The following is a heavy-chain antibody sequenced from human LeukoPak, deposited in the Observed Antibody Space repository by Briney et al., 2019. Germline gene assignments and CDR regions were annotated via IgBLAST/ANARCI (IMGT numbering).Heavy chain of an antibody. D-gene: IGHD5-12*01. J-gene: IGHJ4*02. CDR1: GFSFNTYW. V-gene: IGHV3-7*01. CDR3: ATDGYNSARDS. Sequence: GGSLRLSCAASGFSFNTYWMSWVRQAPGKGLEWVANTKPDGSEKYYVDSVRGRFTISRDNAKSLLFLQMSNLRAEDTALYYCATDGYNSARDSWGQGTQVTVSS. CDR2: TKPDGSEK.